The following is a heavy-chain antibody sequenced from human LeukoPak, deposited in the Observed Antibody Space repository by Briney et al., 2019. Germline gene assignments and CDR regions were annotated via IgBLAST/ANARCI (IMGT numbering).Heavy chain of an antibody. V-gene: IGHV3-23*01. D-gene: IGHD6-19*01. CDR2: LSGSYGST. CDR3: ARVGLSSGWSDYYYYMDV. CDR1: GFTFDDYG. J-gene: IGHJ6*03. Sequence: GGSLRLSCAASGFTFDDYGMSWVRQAPGKGLEWVSTLSGSYGSTYYADSVKGRFTISRDSSKSTLYLQMNSLRAEDTAVYYCARVGLSSGWSDYYYYMDVWGKGTTVIVSS.